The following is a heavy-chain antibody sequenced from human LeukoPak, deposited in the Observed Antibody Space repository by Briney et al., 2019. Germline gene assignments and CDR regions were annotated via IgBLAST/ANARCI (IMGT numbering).Heavy chain of an antibody. CDR3: ARAPYYYDSSGPWGMDV. D-gene: IGHD3-22*01. CDR2: IYYSGGT. Sequence: SQTLSLTCTVSGGSISSGGYYWSWIRQHPGKGLEWIGYIYYSGGTYYNPSLKSRVTISVDTSKNQFSLKLSSVTAADTAVYYCARAPYYYDSSGPWGMDVWGQGTTVTVSS. CDR1: GGSISSGGYY. V-gene: IGHV4-31*03. J-gene: IGHJ6*02.